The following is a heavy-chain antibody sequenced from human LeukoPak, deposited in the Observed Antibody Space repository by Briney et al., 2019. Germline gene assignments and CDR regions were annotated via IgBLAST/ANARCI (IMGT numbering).Heavy chain of an antibody. CDR3: ARDPQDYYYMDV. V-gene: IGHV3-48*01. Sequence: GGSLRLSCAASGFTFSSYSMNWVRQAPGKGLEWVSYISSSSSTIYYADSVEGRFTISRDNAKNSLYLQMNSLRAEDTAVYYCARDPQDYYYMDVWGKGTTVTVSS. CDR2: ISSSSSTI. CDR1: GFTFSSYS. J-gene: IGHJ6*03.